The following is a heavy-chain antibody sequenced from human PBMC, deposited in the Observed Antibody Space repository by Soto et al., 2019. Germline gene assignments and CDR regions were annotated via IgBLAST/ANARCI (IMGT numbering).Heavy chain of an antibody. CDR3: AKELTTVTTNYFDY. Sequence: GWCRSVFCAASGITSSSYAISSVRQATGKGLEWVSAISGSGGSTYYADSVKGRFTISRDNSKNTLYLQMNSLRAEDTAVYYCAKELTTVTTNYFDYWGQGTLVTVSS. CDR1: GITSSSYA. J-gene: IGHJ4*02. CDR2: ISGSGGST. D-gene: IGHD4-17*01. V-gene: IGHV3-23*01.